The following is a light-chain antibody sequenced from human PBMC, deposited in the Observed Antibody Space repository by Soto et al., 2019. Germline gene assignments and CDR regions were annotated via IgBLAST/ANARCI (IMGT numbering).Light chain of an antibody. CDR2: AAA. V-gene: IGKV1-39*01. CDR3: QQSYSSPYT. Sequence: DIQMTQSPSSLSASVGDSVTIICRASQTIGRYLNWYQQRPGKAPKVLIYAAASLQSGVPSRFTGSGSGTEFTLTIISLQPEGLGTYYCQQSYSSPYTFGQGTKLEIK. J-gene: IGKJ2*01. CDR1: QTIGRY.